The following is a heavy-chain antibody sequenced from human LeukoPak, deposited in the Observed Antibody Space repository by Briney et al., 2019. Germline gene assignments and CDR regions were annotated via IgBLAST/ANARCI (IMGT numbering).Heavy chain of an antibody. CDR1: VGSITSGGYY. J-gene: IGHJ6*02. V-gene: IGHV4-31*03. CDR2: IYYSGST. Sequence: TPSLTPTVSVGSITSGGYYWSSIRPHPGKGLEWIGYIYYSGSTYYNPSLKSRVTISVDTSKNQFSLKLSSVTAADTAVYYCARDGRYGMDVWGQGTTVTVSS. CDR3: ARDGRYGMDV.